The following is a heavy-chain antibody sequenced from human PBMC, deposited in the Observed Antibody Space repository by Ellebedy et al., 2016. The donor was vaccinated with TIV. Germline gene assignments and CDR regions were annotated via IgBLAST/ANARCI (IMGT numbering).Heavy chain of an antibody. CDR3: ARVGYSYGYAWFDS. V-gene: IGHV4/OR15-8*02. CDR2: FSYTGNA. Sequence: SETLSLXXAVTGGSITGSNWWSWVRQSPGMALEWIGEFSYTGNANYNPSLKSRVTMSIDKSKNHFSLRLTSVTAADTAVYYCARVGYSYGYAWFDSWGQGARVTVSS. D-gene: IGHD5-18*01. CDR1: GGSITGSNW. J-gene: IGHJ5*01.